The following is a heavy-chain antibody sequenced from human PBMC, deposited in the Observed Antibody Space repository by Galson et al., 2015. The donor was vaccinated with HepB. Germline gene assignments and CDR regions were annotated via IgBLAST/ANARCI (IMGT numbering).Heavy chain of an antibody. V-gene: IGHV3-23*01. J-gene: IGHJ6*02. CDR3: AKSLRHYPYDMDV. D-gene: IGHD1-26*01. CDR2: ISGGGGNT. Sequence: SLRLSCAASGFIFNNYAMTWVRQPPGKGLEWVSSISGGGGNTSYSESVKGRFTISRDNSKNTLFLQMNSLRADNTAVYSCAKSLRHYPYDMDVWGPGTTGRVSS. CDR1: GFIFNNYA.